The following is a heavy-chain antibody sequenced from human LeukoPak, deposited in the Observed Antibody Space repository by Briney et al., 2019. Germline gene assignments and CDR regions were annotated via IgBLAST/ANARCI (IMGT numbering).Heavy chain of an antibody. Sequence: SETLSLTCVVSGGSVSGYYWGWIRQPPGRGLEWIGYVYYSGSTNYNPSFKSRITISVDTPRNQFSLQLSSVTAADTAVYYCARIHRYCSGGACYVLDNWGQGTLVAVSS. CDR3: ARIHRYCSGGACYVLDN. CDR2: VYYSGST. CDR1: GGSVSGYY. D-gene: IGHD2-15*01. J-gene: IGHJ4*02. V-gene: IGHV4-59*02.